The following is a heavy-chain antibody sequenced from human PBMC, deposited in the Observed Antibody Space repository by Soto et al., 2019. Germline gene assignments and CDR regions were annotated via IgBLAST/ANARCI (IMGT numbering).Heavy chain of an antibody. V-gene: IGHV4-39*01. CDR1: GGSISSSSYY. J-gene: IGHJ3*02. Sequence: QLQLQESGPGLVKPSETLSLTCTVSGGSISSSSYYWGWIRQPPGKGLEWIGSIYYSGSTYYNPSLKSRVTISVDTSKNQFSLKLSSVTAADTAVYYCARFIAARPIDAFDIWGQGTMVTVSS. D-gene: IGHD6-6*01. CDR2: IYYSGST. CDR3: ARFIAARPIDAFDI.